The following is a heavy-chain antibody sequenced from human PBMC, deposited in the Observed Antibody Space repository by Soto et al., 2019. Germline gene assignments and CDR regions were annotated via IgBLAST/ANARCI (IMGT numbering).Heavy chain of an antibody. D-gene: IGHD3-9*01. CDR2: ISVYNDNT. CDR1: GYTFTSYG. CDR3: ARIGFDGH. V-gene: IGHV1-18*01. Sequence: QVQLVQSGSEIKKPGASVKVSCKAFGYTFTSYGIGWVRQDPGQGLEWMGWISVYNDNTNYAQKFQGIVTMTTETSSSTAYMELRSLKSDATAVYYCARIGFDGHWGQGTLVTVSS. J-gene: IGHJ1*01.